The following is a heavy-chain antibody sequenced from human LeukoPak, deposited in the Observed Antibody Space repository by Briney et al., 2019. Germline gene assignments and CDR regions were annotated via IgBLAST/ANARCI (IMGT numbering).Heavy chain of an antibody. Sequence: SETLSLTCTVSGGSISSSSYYWGWIRQPPGKGLEWIGTIYYSGSTNYNPSLKSRVTISVDTSKNQFSLKLSSVTAADTAVYYCASRIAVATIDYWGQGTLVTVSS. CDR3: ASRIAVATIDY. CDR2: IYYSGST. CDR1: GGSISSSSYY. V-gene: IGHV4-39*07. J-gene: IGHJ4*02. D-gene: IGHD6-19*01.